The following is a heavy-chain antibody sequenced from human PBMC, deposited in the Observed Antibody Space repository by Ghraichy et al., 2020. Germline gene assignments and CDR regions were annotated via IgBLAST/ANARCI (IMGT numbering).Heavy chain of an antibody. V-gene: IGHV4-34*01. CDR3: ARGREVAAYFDY. CDR2: INHSGST. J-gene: IGHJ4*02. Sequence: SETLSLTCAVYGGSFSGYYWSWIRQPPGKGLEWIGEINHSGSTNYNPSLKSRVTISVDTSKNQFSLKLSSVTAADTAVYYCARGREVAAYFDYWGQGTLVTVSS. D-gene: IGHD6-19*01. CDR1: GGSFSGYY.